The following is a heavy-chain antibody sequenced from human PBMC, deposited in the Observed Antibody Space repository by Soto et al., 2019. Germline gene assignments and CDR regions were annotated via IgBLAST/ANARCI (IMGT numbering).Heavy chain of an antibody. CDR3: AKDRTGDYGPFDY. Sequence: PGGSLRLSCAASGFTFRNYAMSWVRQAPGKGLEWVSAIHGSGGSAHYADSVKGRFTVSRDDSRNTLYLQMSSLRVEDTAVYYCAKDRTGDYGPFDYWGQGTLVTVSS. V-gene: IGHV3-23*01. CDR1: GFTFRNYA. CDR2: IHGSGGSA. D-gene: IGHD4-17*01. J-gene: IGHJ4*02.